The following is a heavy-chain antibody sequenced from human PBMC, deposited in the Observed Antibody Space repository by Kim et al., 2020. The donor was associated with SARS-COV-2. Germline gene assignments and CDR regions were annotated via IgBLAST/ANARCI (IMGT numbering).Heavy chain of an antibody. CDR1: GGSFRRYY. D-gene: IGHD6-19*01. J-gene: IGHJ5*01. Sequence: SETLSLTCIVSGGSFRRYYWSWIRQSPGKGLEWIGYIYSSGTTNYNPALRSRVTISVDMSKNQFSLNLNSVSAADTAVYYCASGGCSSGWFNWFESWGQGTLVTVSP. V-gene: IGHV4-59*01. CDR3: ASGGCSSGWFNWFES. CDR2: IYSSGTT.